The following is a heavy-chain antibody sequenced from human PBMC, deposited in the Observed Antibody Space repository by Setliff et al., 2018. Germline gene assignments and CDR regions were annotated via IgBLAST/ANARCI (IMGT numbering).Heavy chain of an antibody. CDR1: GFTFDDYA. CDR3: AKALSSSWYSGFFDY. V-gene: IGHV3-9*01. D-gene: IGHD6-13*01. Sequence: SLRLSCAASGFTFDDYAMHWVRQAPGKGLEWVSGISWNSGSIGYADSVKGRFTISRDNAKNSLYLQMNSLRAEDTALYYCAKALSSSWYSGFFDYWGQGTRVTVSS. CDR2: ISWNSGSI. J-gene: IGHJ4*02.